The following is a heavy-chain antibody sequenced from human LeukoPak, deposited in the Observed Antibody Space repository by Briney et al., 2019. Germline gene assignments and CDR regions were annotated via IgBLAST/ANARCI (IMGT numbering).Heavy chain of an antibody. CDR3: ARGMKPFDY. J-gene: IGHJ4*02. CDR1: GYNLNSYG. D-gene: IGHD3-10*01. V-gene: IGHV1-18*01. CDR2: ISAYNGNT. Sequence: ASVKVSCKASGYNLNSYGITWVRQAPGQGLEWMGWISAYNGNTNYAQILQGRVTMTTDTSTSTAYMELRSLSSDGTAVYYCARGMKPFDYWGQGTLVTVSS.